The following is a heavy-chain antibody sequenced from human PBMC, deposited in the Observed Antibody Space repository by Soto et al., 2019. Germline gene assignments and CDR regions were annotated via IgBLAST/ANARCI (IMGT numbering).Heavy chain of an antibody. J-gene: IGHJ4*02. Sequence: SLRLSCAASGFTFSSYGMHWVRQAPGKGLEWVAVISYDGSNKYYADSVKGRFTISRDNSKNTLYLQMNSLRAEDTAVYYCAKGAWIQLWTPFDYWGQGTLVTVSS. CDR2: ISYDGSNK. D-gene: IGHD5-18*01. CDR1: GFTFSSYG. CDR3: AKGAWIQLWTPFDY. V-gene: IGHV3-30*18.